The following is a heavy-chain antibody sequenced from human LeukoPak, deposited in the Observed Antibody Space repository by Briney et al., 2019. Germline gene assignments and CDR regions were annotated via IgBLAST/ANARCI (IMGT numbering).Heavy chain of an antibody. V-gene: IGHV1-18*01. CDR3: ARAGQLDY. CDR1: GYTFTSYG. Sequence: GASVKVSCKVPGYTFTSYGINWVRQAPGQGLEWMGWINTNNVNRNYAQKLQGRVTMTTDTSTNTAYMELMSLTSDDTAVYYCARAGQLDYWGQGTLVTVSS. J-gene: IGHJ4*02. CDR2: INTNNVNR. D-gene: IGHD1-1*01.